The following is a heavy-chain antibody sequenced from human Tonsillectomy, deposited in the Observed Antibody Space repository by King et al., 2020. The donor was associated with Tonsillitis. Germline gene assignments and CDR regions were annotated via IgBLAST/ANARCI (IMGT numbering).Heavy chain of an antibody. CDR3: AREEGGSSWHWTTDH. Sequence: VQLVESGGGLVKPGGSLRLSCAASGFPFSTYSINWVRQAPGKGLEWVSSISFISNYIYYADSGKGRFTISRDNAKNSLYLQLNSLRAEDTGIYFCAREEGGSSWHWTTDHWGQGTQVTVSS. CDR1: GFPFSTYS. D-gene: IGHD6-13*01. CDR2: ISFISNYI. V-gene: IGHV3-21*01. J-gene: IGHJ4*02.